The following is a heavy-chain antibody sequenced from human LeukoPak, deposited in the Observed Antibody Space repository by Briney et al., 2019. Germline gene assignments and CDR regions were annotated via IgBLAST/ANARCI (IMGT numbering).Heavy chain of an antibody. Sequence: GGSLRLSCTASGFTFGDYAMTWVRRAPGKGLEWVSATSSSDAGKYYADSVRGRFTISRDNSRNTMYLQMNSLRAEDAAVYYCAKAPVTSCRGAFCYPFDSWGQGTVVTVSS. CDR2: TSSSDAGK. CDR1: GFTFGDYA. CDR3: AKAPVTSCRGAFCYPFDS. J-gene: IGHJ4*02. D-gene: IGHD2-15*01. V-gene: IGHV3-23*01.